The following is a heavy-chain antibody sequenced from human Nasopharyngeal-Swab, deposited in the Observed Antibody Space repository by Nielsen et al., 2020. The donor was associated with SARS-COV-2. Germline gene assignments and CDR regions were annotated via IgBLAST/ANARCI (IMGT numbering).Heavy chain of an antibody. J-gene: IGHJ6*03. D-gene: IGHD3-10*01. V-gene: IGHV3-9*01. CDR1: GFSFDDYT. Sequence: SLKISCVASGFSFDDYTMHWVRQAPGKGLEWVSGISWKSGNMGYADSVKGRFTIPRDNAKNSVYLQMNSLGPEDTALYYCAKTMVRGDFYYFLDVWGKGTTVTVSS. CDR2: ISWKSGNM. CDR3: AKTMVRGDFYYFLDV.